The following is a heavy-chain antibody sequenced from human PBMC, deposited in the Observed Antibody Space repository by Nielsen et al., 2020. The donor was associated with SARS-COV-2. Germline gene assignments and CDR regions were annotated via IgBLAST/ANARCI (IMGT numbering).Heavy chain of an antibody. CDR1: GFTLSSHG. CDR2: MWYHGGDE. Sequence: GGSLRLSCEASGFTLSSHGMHWVRQPPGKGLEWVAHMWYHGGDENYADSVRGRFTISRDLSKNTVYLQMSSLRVEDTAVYYCARDLTFGAYWFDPWSQGTLVIVSS. CDR3: ARDLTFGAYWFDP. V-gene: IGHV3-33*01. J-gene: IGHJ5*02. D-gene: IGHD3/OR15-3a*01.